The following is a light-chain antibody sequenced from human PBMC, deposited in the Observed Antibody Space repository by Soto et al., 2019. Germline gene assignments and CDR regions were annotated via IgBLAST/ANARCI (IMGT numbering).Light chain of an antibody. CDR1: XXXIGTFY. CDR3: AAWDDNLNAYV. J-gene: IGLJ1*01. Sequence: QPVLTQPPSASSTPGQTVTXXXSXXXXXIGTFYVYWYQHLPGTAPKLLIYLGDQRASGVSDRFSGSKSGTSASLAINGLRSDDEADYYCAAWDDNLNAYVFGSGTKVTVL. V-gene: IGLV1-47*02. CDR2: LGD.